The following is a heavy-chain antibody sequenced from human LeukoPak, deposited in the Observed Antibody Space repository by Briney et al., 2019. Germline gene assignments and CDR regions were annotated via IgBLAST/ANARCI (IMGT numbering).Heavy chain of an antibody. CDR2: IKQDGSEK. Sequence: GGSLRLSCAASGFTISSYWMSWVRQAPGKGLEWVANIKQDGSEKYYVDSVKGRFTISRDNAKNSLYLQMNSLRAEDTAVYYCARDSGVAGKGNLDYWGQGTLVTVSS. CDR3: ARDSGVAGKGNLDY. D-gene: IGHD6-19*01. CDR1: GFTISSYW. J-gene: IGHJ4*02. V-gene: IGHV3-7*01.